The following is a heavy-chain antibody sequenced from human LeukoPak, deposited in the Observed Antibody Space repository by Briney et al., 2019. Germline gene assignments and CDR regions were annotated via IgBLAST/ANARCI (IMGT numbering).Heavy chain of an antibody. CDR2: MNPNSGNT. Sequence: ASVKVSCKASRYTFTSYDINWVRQATGQGLEWMGWMNPNSGNTGYAQKFQGRVTMTKNTSISTAYMELSSLRSEDTAVYYCARGPTYYYDSSGYSGSRFDPWSQGTLVTVSS. D-gene: IGHD3-22*01. CDR1: RYTFTSYD. V-gene: IGHV1-8*01. CDR3: ARGPTYYYDSSGYSGSRFDP. J-gene: IGHJ5*02.